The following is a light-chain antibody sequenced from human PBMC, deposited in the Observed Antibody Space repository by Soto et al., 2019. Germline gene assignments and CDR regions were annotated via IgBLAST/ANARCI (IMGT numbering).Light chain of an antibody. V-gene: IGLV2-14*01. J-gene: IGLJ1*01. CDR1: SSDVGGYNY. CDR2: EVS. Sequence: QSALTQPASVSGSHGQSITISCTGTSSDVGGYNYVSWYQQHPGKAPKLMIYEVSNRPSGVSNRFSGSKSGNTASLTISGLQAEDEADSYCSSYTSSSTLVFGTGTKLTVL. CDR3: SSYTSSSTLV.